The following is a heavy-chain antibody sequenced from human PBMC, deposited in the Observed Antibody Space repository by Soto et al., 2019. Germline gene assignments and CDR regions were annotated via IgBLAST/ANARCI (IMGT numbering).Heavy chain of an antibody. Sequence: QVQLQESGPGLVKPSETLSLTCTVSGGSISSYDWSWIRQPPGKGLEWIGYIYYSGSTNYNPSLKSRVTISVDTSKNQFSLKLSSVTAADTALYYCARDLGVAAAGNYYYYGLDVLGQGTTVTVSS. CDR2: IYYSGST. J-gene: IGHJ6*02. V-gene: IGHV4-59*01. D-gene: IGHD6-13*01. CDR3: ARDLGVAAAGNYYYYGLDV. CDR1: GGSISSYD.